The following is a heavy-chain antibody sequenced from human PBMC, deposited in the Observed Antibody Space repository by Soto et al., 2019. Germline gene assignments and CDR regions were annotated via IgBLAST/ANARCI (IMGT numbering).Heavy chain of an antibody. Sequence: GGSLRLSCAASGFSFRNYAMSWVRQAPGKGLEWISTLTGSSSNIYYADSVKGRFAISRDNSRNTLYLQMNSLTAEDTAVYYCANGRATYGLLTHDYWGQGXLVTVYS. J-gene: IGHJ4*02. CDR3: ANGRATYGLLTHDY. CDR2: LTGSSSNI. D-gene: IGHD3-10*01. V-gene: IGHV3-23*01. CDR1: GFSFRNYA.